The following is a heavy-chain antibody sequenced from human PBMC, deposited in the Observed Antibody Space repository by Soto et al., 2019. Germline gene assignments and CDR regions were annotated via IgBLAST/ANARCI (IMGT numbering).Heavy chain of an antibody. CDR2: IIPIFGTA. J-gene: IGHJ6*02. CDR3: AREIGDSYYDILTGYYYYYYGMDV. V-gene: IGHV1-69*13. CDR1: GGTFRSYA. Sequence: SVKVSCKASGGTFRSYAISWVRQAPGQGLERMGGIIPIFGTANYAQKFQGRVTITADESTSTAYMELSSLRSEDTAVYYCAREIGDSYYDILTGYYYYYYGMDVWAQGTTVTVS. D-gene: IGHD3-9*01.